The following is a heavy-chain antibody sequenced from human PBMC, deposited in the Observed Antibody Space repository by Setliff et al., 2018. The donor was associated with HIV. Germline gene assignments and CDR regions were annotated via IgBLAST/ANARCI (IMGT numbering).Heavy chain of an antibody. CDR1: GFTFSDYA. J-gene: IGHJ6*03. CDR3: ARDATRGGDMDV. Sequence: GGSLSLSCAASGFTFSDYAMSWVRQPPGKGLEWVSVFYSGDLGTYYADSVKGRFTISRDNAKNSLYLQMNSLRAEDTAVYYCARDATRGGDMDVWAKGTTVTVSS. CDR2: FYSGDLGT. V-gene: IGHV3-23*03. D-gene: IGHD2-15*01.